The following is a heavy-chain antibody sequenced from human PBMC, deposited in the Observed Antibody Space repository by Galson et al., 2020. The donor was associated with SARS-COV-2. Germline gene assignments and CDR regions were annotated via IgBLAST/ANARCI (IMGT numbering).Heavy chain of an antibody. D-gene: IGHD3-10*01. CDR2: IFWDDNK. CDR1: GFSLATSGVG. Sequence: SGPTLVKPTETLTLTCSFSGFSLATSGVGVGWIRQPPGKALEWLALIFWDDNKPYSPSLKSRGTITKDTSKNQVVLTMTNMDPVDTATYYCAARGVLWFGGTGAFDVWGPGTMVIVSS. V-gene: IGHV2-5*02. CDR3: AARGVLWFGGTGAFDV. J-gene: IGHJ3*01.